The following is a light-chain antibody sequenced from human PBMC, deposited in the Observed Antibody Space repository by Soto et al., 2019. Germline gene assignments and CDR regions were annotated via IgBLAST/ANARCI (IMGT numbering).Light chain of an antibody. CDR2: KAS. CDR3: QQYHSDSPWT. J-gene: IGKJ1*01. Sequence: DIQMTQSPSTLSASVGDRVTITCRASQSIRNYLAWYQQKPGKAPKLLIYKASNLESGVPSRFSGSGSGTEFALFISGLQPDDFATYYCQQYHSDSPWTFGQGTKVDI. CDR1: QSIRNY. V-gene: IGKV1-5*03.